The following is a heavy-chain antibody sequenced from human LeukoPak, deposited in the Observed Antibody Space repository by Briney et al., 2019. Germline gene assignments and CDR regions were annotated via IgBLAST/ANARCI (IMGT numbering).Heavy chain of an antibody. CDR1: GFTFSSYA. CDR2: SSGSGGST. V-gene: IGHV3-23*01. CDR3: ARAGVTRPQYWYFDL. D-gene: IGHD2-21*02. Sequence: GGSLRLSCAASGFTFSSYAMSWVRQAPGRGLEWVSASSGSGGSTYYADSVKGRFTISRDNSKNTLYLQMNSLRAEDTAVYYCARAGVTRPQYWYFDLWGRGTLVTVSS. J-gene: IGHJ2*01.